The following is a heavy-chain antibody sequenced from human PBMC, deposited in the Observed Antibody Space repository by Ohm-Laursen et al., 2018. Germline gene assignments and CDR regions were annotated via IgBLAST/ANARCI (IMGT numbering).Heavy chain of an antibody. CDR3: ARHDGYGR. V-gene: IGHV3-33*01. CDR1: GFTFSRYG. J-gene: IGHJ4*02. CDR2: IWDDGSNK. Sequence: RSLRLSCAASGFTFSRYGMHWVRQAPGKGLEWLAAIWDDGSNKYYADSVKGRFTISRDNSKNTLYLQMNSLRAEDTAVYYCARHDGYGRWGQGTRVTVSS. D-gene: IGHD5-24*01.